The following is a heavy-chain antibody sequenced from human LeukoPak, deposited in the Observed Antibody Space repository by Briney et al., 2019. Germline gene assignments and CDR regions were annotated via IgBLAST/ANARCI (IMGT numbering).Heavy chain of an antibody. J-gene: IGHJ4*02. CDR1: GFTFTSYN. V-gene: IGHV3-48*01. Sequence: HPGESLRLSCAASGFTFTSYNMNWVRQAPGKGLEWVSYISSDGRTIYYAGSVRGRFTISRDNPKNSLYLQMNSLRAEDTALYYCSTDTYYYQSSGNRDYWGQGTLVTVSS. CDR2: ISSDGRTI. D-gene: IGHD3-22*01. CDR3: STDTYYYQSSGNRDY.